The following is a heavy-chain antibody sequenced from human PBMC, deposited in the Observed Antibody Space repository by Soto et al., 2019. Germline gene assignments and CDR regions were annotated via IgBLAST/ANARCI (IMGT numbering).Heavy chain of an antibody. V-gene: IGHV3-73*02. J-gene: IGHJ4*02. CDR2: IRSKVNSHAT. CDR1: GFTFSGSA. Sequence: EVQLVESGGGLVQPGGSLKLSCAASGFTFSGSAMHWVRQASGKGLEWVGRIRSKVNSHATEYAVSVKGRFTISRDDSRNTAYLQMNSLKTEDTAVYYCAREIYDFWSDHPKGIDYWGQGTVVPVSS. CDR3: AREIYDFWSDHPKGIDY. D-gene: IGHD3-3*01.